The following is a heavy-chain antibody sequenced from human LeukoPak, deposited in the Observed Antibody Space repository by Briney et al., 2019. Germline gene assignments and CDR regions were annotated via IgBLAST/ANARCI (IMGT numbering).Heavy chain of an antibody. J-gene: IGHJ4*02. V-gene: IGHV4-59*11. D-gene: IGHD2-8*01. CDR3: ARVSRWSTGFDY. CDR2: IFSSGST. CDR1: GGSLSIHY. Sequence: PSETLSLTCIVSGGSLSIHYWNWIRQPPGKGLEWIGYIFSSGSTNSNPSLKSRVTISVDTSKNQFSLRLSSVTAPDTAVYYRARVSRWSTGFDYWGQGTLVTVSS.